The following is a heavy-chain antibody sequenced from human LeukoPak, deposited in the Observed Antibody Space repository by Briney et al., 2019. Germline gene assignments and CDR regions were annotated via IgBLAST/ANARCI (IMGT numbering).Heavy chain of an antibody. V-gene: IGHV4-39*01. D-gene: IGHD5-18*01. CDR2: IHYSGTT. CDR3: ARQRDTASVGAFDI. J-gene: IGHJ3*02. Sequence: SETLSLTCAVYGGSFSGYYWGWIRQPPGKGLEWIGSIHYSGTTYYHPSLQSRLTISVDASKNQFSLKVTSVTATDTALYYCARQRDTASVGAFDIWGQGTMVTVSS. CDR1: GGSFSGYY.